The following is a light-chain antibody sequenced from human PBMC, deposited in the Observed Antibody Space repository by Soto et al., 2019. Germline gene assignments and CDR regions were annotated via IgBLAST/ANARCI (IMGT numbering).Light chain of an antibody. J-gene: IGKJ1*01. Sequence: EIVMRQCPATLSVSPGERATLSCMASQSVSSNLAWYQQKPGQAPRLLIYGASTRATGIPARFSGSGSGTEFTLTISSLQSEDFAVYYCQQYNNWPQTFGQGTKVDIK. CDR3: QQYNNWPQT. V-gene: IGKV3-15*01. CDR1: QSVSSN. CDR2: GAS.